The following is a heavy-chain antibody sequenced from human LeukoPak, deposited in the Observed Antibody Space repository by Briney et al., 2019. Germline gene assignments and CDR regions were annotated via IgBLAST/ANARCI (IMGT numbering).Heavy chain of an antibody. CDR1: GFTFDDYA. J-gene: IGHJ4*02. D-gene: IGHD1-26*01. Sequence: GRSLRLSCAASGFTFDDYAMHWVRQAPGKGLEWVSGTSWNSGSLGYADSVKGRFTISRDNAKNSLYLQMNSLRAEDTAVYYCATSSGSYYGGFDYWGQGTLVTVSS. V-gene: IGHV3-9*01. CDR3: ATSSGSYYGGFDY. CDR2: TSWNSGSL.